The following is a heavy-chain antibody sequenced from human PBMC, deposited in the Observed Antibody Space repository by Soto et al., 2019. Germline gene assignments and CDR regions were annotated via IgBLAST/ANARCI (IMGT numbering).Heavy chain of an antibody. Sequence: SETLSLTCTVSVDSITTYYWSWIRQPAGKGLEWIGRIDTSGNTNYNPSLKSRVTMSVDTSKKQFSLKLTSVTAADTAVYYCARYSNNWFQTEGMDVWGQGTTVTV. CDR2: IDTSGNT. J-gene: IGHJ6*02. CDR1: VDSITTYY. D-gene: IGHD6-13*01. V-gene: IGHV4-4*07. CDR3: ARYSNNWFQTEGMDV.